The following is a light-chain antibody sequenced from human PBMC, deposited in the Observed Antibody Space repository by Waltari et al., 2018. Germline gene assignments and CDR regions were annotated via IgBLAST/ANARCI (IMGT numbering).Light chain of an antibody. CDR2: WAS. Sequence: DIVLTQSPDSLAVSLGESATITCKSSPSVLYRSNNKNYLAWYQQKPGQPPKLLIYWASTRESGVPDRFSGSGSGTDFTLTISSLQAEDVAVYYCQQYYSTPLTFGGGTKVEIK. CDR1: PSVLYRSNNKNY. V-gene: IGKV4-1*01. J-gene: IGKJ4*01. CDR3: QQYYSTPLT.